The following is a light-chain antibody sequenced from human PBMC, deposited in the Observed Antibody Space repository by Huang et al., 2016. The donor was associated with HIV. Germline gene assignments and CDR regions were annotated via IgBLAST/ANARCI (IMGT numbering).Light chain of an antibody. CDR1: QSIITY. V-gene: IGKV1-39*01. Sequence: DVQMTQSPSSLSASVGDRITITCRASQSIITYLNWYQQHPGKAPKLLIYGASSLLGGVPSRFSVIVSWTDFTLTISSPQPEDFATYYCQQSYTSPYTFGQGTKLEI. CDR2: GAS. J-gene: IGKJ2*01. CDR3: QQSYTSPYT.